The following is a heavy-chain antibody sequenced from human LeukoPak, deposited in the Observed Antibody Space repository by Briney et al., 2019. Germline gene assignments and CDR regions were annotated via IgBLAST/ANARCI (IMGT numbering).Heavy chain of an antibody. CDR2: IRYDGSNK. Sequence: GGSLRLSCAASGFTFSSYGMHWVRQAPGKGLEWVAFIRYDGSNKYYADSVTGRFTISRDNSKNTLYLQMNSLRAEDTAVYYCARAIGLYYYYYMDVWGKGTTVTVSS. CDR3: ARAIGLYYYYYMDV. CDR1: GFTFSSYG. D-gene: IGHD3/OR15-3a*01. V-gene: IGHV3-30*02. J-gene: IGHJ6*03.